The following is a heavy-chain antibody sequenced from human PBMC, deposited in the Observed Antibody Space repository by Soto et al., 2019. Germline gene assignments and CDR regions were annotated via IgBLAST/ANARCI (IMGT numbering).Heavy chain of an antibody. Sequence: GWSLRLSCAASGFTFSSYSIYWVRQAPGKGLEWVSGISGSGSGTYYADSVKGRFTISRDNSKKTLYLLMSSLRAEDTAVYYCAKCSSGYHDTYAYCGQRSPVRVSS. V-gene: IGHV3-23*01. J-gene: IGHJ4*02. CDR1: GFTFSSYS. CDR2: ISGSGSGT. CDR3: AKCSSGYHDTYAY. D-gene: IGHD3-22*01.